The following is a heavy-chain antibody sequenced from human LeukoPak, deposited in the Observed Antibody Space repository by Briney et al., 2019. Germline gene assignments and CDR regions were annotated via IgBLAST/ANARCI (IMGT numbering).Heavy chain of an antibody. D-gene: IGHD5-24*01. V-gene: IGHV4-59*01. Sequence: PSETLSLTCTVSGGSISSYYWSWIRQPPGKGVEWIGYVYYSGSTNYNPSLKSRVTISVDTSKNQFSLKVSSVTAADTAVYYCARVSRDGYRVLDYWGQGTLVTVSS. J-gene: IGHJ4*02. CDR2: VYYSGST. CDR3: ARVSRDGYRVLDY. CDR1: GGSISSYY.